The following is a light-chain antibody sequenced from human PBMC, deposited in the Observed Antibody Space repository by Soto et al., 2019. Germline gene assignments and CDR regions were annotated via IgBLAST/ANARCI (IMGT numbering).Light chain of an antibody. CDR1: NSDVGAYNY. J-gene: IGLJ3*02. CDR3: CSYAGSYTWV. V-gene: IGLV2-11*01. CDR2: DVS. Sequence: QSALTQPRSVSGSPGKSVTTSCTGTNSDVGAYNYVSWYQQHPGKAPKLMLYDVSRRPSGVPDRFSGSKSGNTASLTISGLQAEDEADYYCCSYAGSYTWVFGGGTKLTVL.